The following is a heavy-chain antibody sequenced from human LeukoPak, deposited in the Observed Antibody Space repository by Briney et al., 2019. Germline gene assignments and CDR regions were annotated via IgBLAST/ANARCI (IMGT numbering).Heavy chain of an antibody. CDR2: ISSSSSYI. CDR1: GFTFSSYS. D-gene: IGHD6-19*01. Sequence: GGSLRLSCAASGFTFSSYSMNWVRQAPGKGLEWVSSISSSSSYIYYADSVKGRFTISRDNAKNSLYLQMNSLRAGDTAVYYCARDPIAVAGKIFDYWGQGTLVTVSS. V-gene: IGHV3-21*01. J-gene: IGHJ4*02. CDR3: ARDPIAVAGKIFDY.